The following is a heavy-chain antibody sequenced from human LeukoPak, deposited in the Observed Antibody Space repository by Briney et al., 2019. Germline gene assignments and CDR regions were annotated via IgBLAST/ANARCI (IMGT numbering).Heavy chain of an antibody. Sequence: SVKVSCKASGGTFSSYAISWVRQAPGQGLEWMGRIIPIFGTANYAQKFQGRVTITTDESTSTAYMELSSLRSEDMAVYYCARGRREYYYDSSGYYYPHWGQGTLVTVSS. J-gene: IGHJ4*02. D-gene: IGHD3-22*01. CDR2: IIPIFGTA. V-gene: IGHV1-69*05. CDR3: ARGRREYYYDSSGYYYPH. CDR1: GGTFSSYA.